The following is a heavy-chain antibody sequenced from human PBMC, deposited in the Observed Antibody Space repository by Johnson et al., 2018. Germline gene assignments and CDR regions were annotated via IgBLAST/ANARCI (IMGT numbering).Heavy chain of an antibody. Sequence: QVQLQESGPGLVKPSETLSLTCTVSGGSISGYYWTWIRQPPGKELEWIGFIYYSGSTHYNPSLRGRVTISVDTSKNQFSLKLTSVTAAETAVYYWARAVAGAAEYFQHWGQGTLVTVSS. CDR2: IYYSGST. V-gene: IGHV4-59*01. CDR1: GGSISGYY. D-gene: IGHD6-19*01. J-gene: IGHJ1*01. CDR3: ARAVAGAAEYFQH.